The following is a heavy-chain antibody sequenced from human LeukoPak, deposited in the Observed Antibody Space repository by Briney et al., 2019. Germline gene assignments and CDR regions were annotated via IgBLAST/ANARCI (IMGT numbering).Heavy chain of an antibody. CDR3: VRIAADHPKNYFHYGMDV. CDR2: IHYTGIT. V-gene: IGHV4-39*01. CDR1: GGSISSSSDY. Sequence: PLETLSLTCTVSGGSISSSSDYWGWVRQPPGRGLEWIGRIHYTGITYYNPTLESRLTISVDTSKNQFSLKLSSVTAADTAVFYCVRIAADHPKNYFHYGMDVWGQGTTVAVSS. D-gene: IGHD6-25*01. J-gene: IGHJ6*02.